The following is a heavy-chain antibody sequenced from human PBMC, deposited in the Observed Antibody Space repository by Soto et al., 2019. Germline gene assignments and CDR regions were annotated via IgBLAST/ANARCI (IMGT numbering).Heavy chain of an antibody. Sequence: SETVSLTCSIYSGPFSGYYWSWIRQPPGKGLEWIGEISQSGNTNYSPSLKSRVSISIDTSKKQFSLNLASVSAADTAVYYCARAPKVSGSSQTRPDFWGQGTLVTVSS. CDR3: ARAPKVSGSSQTRPDF. CDR1: SGPFSGYY. J-gene: IGHJ4*02. D-gene: IGHD6-6*01. V-gene: IGHV4-34*01. CDR2: ISQSGNT.